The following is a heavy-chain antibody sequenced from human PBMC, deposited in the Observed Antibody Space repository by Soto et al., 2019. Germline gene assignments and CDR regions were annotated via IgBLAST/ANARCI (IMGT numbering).Heavy chain of an antibody. Sequence: EVQLVESGGGLLKSGGSLRLSCVASGFTFSDAWMFWVRQAPGKGLEWVARIKSKGHGETTDYAAPVQGRFSISRDDSKKTVYLQMSSLKTEDTAMYYCATPRVLAGWGQGTLVTVSS. V-gene: IGHV3-15*01. CDR1: GFTFSDAW. D-gene: IGHD3-10*01. J-gene: IGHJ4*02. CDR2: IKSKGHGETT. CDR3: ATPRVLAG.